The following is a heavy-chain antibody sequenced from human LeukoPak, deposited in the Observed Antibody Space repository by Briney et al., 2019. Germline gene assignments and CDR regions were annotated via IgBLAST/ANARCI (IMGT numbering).Heavy chain of an antibody. V-gene: IGHV1-18*04. CDR2: ISAYNGNT. D-gene: IGHD2-2*01. CDR3: ARVGGTIVVAPADNWFDP. J-gene: IGHJ5*02. CDR1: GYTFTSYG. Sequence: ASVKVSCKASGYTFTSYGISWVRQAPGQGLEWMGWISAYNGNTNYAQKLQGRVTMTTDTSTSTAYMELRSLRSDDTAVYYCARVGGTIVVAPADNWFDPWGQGTLVTVSS.